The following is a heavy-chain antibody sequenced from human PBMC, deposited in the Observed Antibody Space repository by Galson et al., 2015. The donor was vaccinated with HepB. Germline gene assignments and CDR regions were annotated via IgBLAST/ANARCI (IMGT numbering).Heavy chain of an antibody. CDR2: IKQDGSEK. D-gene: IGHD3-10*01. CDR3: ARDYRSGSYYMDV. J-gene: IGHJ6*03. V-gene: IGHV3-7*01. CDR1: GFTFSSYW. Sequence: SLRLSCAASGFTFSSYWMIWVRQAPGKGLEWVANIKQDGSEKYYVDSVKGRFTISRDNSKNTLYLQMNSLRAEDTAVYYCARDYRSGSYYMDVWGKGTTVTVSS.